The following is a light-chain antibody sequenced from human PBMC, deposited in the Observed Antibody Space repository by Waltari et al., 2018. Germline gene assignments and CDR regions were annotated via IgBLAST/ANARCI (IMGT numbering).Light chain of an antibody. V-gene: IGLV2-23*02. CDR3: CSYAGSSTYV. J-gene: IGLJ1*01. CDR1: SSEVGGYNY. Sequence: QSALTQPASVSGSPGPSITISCTGTSSEVGGYNYGSWYQQHPGKAPKLMIYDVSKRPSGVSNRFSGSKSGNTASLTISGLQAEDEADYYCCSYAGSSTYVFGTGTKVTVL. CDR2: DVS.